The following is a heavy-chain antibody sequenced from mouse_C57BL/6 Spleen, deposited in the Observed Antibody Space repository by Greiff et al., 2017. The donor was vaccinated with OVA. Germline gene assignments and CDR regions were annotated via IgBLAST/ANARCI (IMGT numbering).Heavy chain of an antibody. Sequence: EVKLMESGPGLVKPSQSLSLTCSVTGYSITSGYYWNWIRQFPGNKLEWMGYISYDGSNNYNPSLKNRISITRDTSKNQFFLKLNSVTTEDTATYYCARYDYDWGFAYWGQGTLVTVSA. J-gene: IGHJ3*01. CDR3: ARYDYDWGFAY. V-gene: IGHV3-6*01. CDR2: ISYDGSN. CDR1: GYSITSGYY. D-gene: IGHD2-4*01.